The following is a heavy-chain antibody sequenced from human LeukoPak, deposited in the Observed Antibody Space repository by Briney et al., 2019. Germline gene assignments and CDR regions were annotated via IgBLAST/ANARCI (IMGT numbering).Heavy chain of an antibody. D-gene: IGHD2/OR15-2a*01. J-gene: IGHJ4*02. V-gene: IGHV4-39*01. CDR3: ARHQAPYFYATSFDY. Sequence: SETLSLTCTVSGGSISSSTYYWGWIRQPPGKGLEWIGSIYYSGSTYYNPSLKSRVTISVDTSKNQFSLKLSSVTAADTAVYYCARHQAPYFYATSFDYWGQGTLVTVSS. CDR2: IYYSGST. CDR1: GGSISSSTYY.